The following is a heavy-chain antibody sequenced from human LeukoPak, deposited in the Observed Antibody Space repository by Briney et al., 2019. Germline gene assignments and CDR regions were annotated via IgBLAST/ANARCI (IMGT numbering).Heavy chain of an antibody. V-gene: IGHV3-9*03. J-gene: IGHJ4*02. D-gene: IGHD6-13*01. CDR3: AKELSIAAAGALDC. CDR1: GFTFRSYA. Sequence: TGGSLRLSCAASGFTFRSYAMHWVRQAPGKGLEWVSGISWNSGSIGYADSVKGRFTISRDNAKNSLYLQMNSLRAEDMALYYCAKELSIAAAGALDCWGQGTLVTVSS. CDR2: ISWNSGSI.